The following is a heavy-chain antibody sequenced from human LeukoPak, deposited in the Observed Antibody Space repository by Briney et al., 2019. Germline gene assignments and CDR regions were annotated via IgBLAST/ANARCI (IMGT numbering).Heavy chain of an antibody. D-gene: IGHD6-19*01. CDR3: ARLLFGGWEFDY. CDR1: GFTFSSYI. V-gene: IGHV3-21*01. J-gene: IGHJ4*02. CDR2: ISSSSSYT. Sequence: GGSLRLSCAASGFTFSSYIMNWVRQAPGKGLEWVSSISSSSSYTYYADSVKGRFTISRDNAKNSLYLQMNSQRAEDTAVYYCARLLFGGWEFDYWGQASLVTVSS.